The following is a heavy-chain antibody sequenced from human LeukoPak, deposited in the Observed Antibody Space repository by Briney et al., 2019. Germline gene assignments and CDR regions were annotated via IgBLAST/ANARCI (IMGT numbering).Heavy chain of an antibody. CDR3: ARGGSCSGADCRGSFDY. D-gene: IGHD2-15*01. Sequence: GSLRLSCAASGFTFINYWMHWVRQAPGEGLVWVSHINNDGSTTTYADSVKIRFPISRDNAKNTLYLHVTSLGAEDTAVYYCARGGSCSGADCRGSFDYWGQGSLVTVSS. CDR2: INNDGSTT. J-gene: IGHJ4*02. CDR1: GFTFINYW. V-gene: IGHV3-74*01.